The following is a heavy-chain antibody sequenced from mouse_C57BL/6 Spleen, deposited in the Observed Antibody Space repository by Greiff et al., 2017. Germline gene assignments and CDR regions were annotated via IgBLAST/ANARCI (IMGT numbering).Heavy chain of an antibody. Sequence: QVQLQQSGAELARPGASVKLSCKASGYTFTSYGLSWVKQRTGQGLEWIGEIYPRSGNTYYNEKFKGKATLTADKSSSTAYMELRSLTSEDSAVYFCAPSCGYDSYYAMDYWGQGTSVTVSS. V-gene: IGHV1-81*01. CDR3: APSCGYDSYYAMDY. J-gene: IGHJ4*01. D-gene: IGHD2-14*01. CDR2: IYPRSGNT. CDR1: GYTFTSYG.